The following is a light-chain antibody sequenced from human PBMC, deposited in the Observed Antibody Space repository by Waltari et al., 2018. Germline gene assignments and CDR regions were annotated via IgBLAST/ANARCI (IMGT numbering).Light chain of an antibody. CDR2: DTS. CDR1: NATVTRGPC. CDR3: LLSYSGARV. V-gene: IGLV7-46*01. Sequence: QAVVTQEPSLTVSPGGTVTPTCGSRNATVTRGPCPCWLQQKPGQAPKTLIYDTSNKHSWTPARFSGFLLGGKAALTLSGAQPEDEAEYYCLLSYSGARVFGTGTKVTVL. J-gene: IGLJ1*01.